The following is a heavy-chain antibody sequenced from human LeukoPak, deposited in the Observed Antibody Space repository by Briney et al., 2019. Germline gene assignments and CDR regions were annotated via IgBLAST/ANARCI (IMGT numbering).Heavy chain of an antibody. Sequence: GRSLRLSCAASGFTFSTYGMHWVRQAPGKGLEWVAIIWYDGSNKYYADSVKGRFTISRDDSKNTLYLQMNSLRTEDTAVYCCAREPYHDFWSGYYTGGHDYWGQGTLVTVSS. V-gene: IGHV3-33*01. CDR2: IWYDGSNK. CDR1: GFTFSTYG. CDR3: AREPYHDFWSGYYTGGHDY. D-gene: IGHD3-3*01. J-gene: IGHJ4*02.